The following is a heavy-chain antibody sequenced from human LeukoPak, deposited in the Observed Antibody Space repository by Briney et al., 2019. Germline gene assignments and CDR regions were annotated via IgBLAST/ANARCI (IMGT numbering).Heavy chain of an antibody. J-gene: IGHJ4*02. D-gene: IGHD2-8*01. V-gene: IGHV3-23*01. CDR2: ISASSDTT. Sequence: PGGSLRLSCTASGFTFSTYAMGWVRQAPGKGLEWVSSISASSDTTYYADSVKGRFTISRDSSKNTLYLQMNGLTAEDTAVYYCAKRKYPNGGIFDYWGQGTLVTVSS. CDR3: AKRKYPNGGIFDY. CDR1: GFTFSTYA.